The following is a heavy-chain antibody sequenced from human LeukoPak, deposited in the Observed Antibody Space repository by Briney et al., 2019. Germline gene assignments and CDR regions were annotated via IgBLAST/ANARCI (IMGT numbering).Heavy chain of an antibody. CDR2: IWNDGSNK. J-gene: IGHJ4*02. D-gene: IGHD5-18*01. CDR3: ARGNRAMVT. Sequence: PGRCLRLSCAASRFTFSSYGMGWVRQAPGKGLEWAAVIWNDGSNKHYADSVKSRFTISRDNSKNTLYLQMNSLRAEDTAVYYCARGNRAMVTWGQGTLVTVSS. CDR1: RFTFSSYG. V-gene: IGHV3-33*01.